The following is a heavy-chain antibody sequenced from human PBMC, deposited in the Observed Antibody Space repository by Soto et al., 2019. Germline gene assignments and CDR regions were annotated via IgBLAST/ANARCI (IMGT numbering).Heavy chain of an antibody. CDR3: ARDEPYSSGWYRD. Sequence: QVQLVQSGAEVKKPGASVKVSCKASGYTFTSYGISWVRQAPGKGLEWMGWISAYNGNTNYAQKLQGRVSMPTDTATSAAYMGLRSLRSDDTAVYYCARDEPYSSGWYRDWGQGTLVTVSS. J-gene: IGHJ4*02. V-gene: IGHV1-18*01. CDR2: ISAYNGNT. D-gene: IGHD6-19*01. CDR1: GYTFTSYG.